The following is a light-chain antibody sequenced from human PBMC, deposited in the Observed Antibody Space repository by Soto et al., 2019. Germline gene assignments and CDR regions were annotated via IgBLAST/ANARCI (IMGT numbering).Light chain of an antibody. CDR3: QPYSTCWT. Sequence: DIQMSQSPSTLSASVGDRVTITCRASRSLTRGLALYKQKPGRAPKLLIYETSILQGGVPSRVSVSGSGSDFSLTISGVQPDYIATYYCQPYSTCWTFGQGTRV. J-gene: IGKJ1*01. CDR1: RSLTRG. V-gene: IGKV1-5*03. CDR2: ETS.